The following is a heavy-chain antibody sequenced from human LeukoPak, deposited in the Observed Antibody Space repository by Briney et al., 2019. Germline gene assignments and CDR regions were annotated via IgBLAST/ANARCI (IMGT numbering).Heavy chain of an antibody. V-gene: IGHV3-48*03. J-gene: IGHJ4*02. Sequence: PGGSLRLSCAASGFTFSSYEMNWVRQAPGKGLEWVSYISSSGSTIYYADSVKGRFTISRDNAKNSLYLQMNSLRDEDTAVYYCARGEGGYDPFDYWGQGTLVTVSS. D-gene: IGHD5-12*01. CDR2: ISSSGSTI. CDR1: GFTFSSYE. CDR3: ARGEGGYDPFDY.